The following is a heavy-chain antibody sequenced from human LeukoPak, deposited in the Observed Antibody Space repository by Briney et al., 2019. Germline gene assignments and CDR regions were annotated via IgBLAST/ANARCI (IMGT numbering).Heavy chain of an antibody. CDR1: RFTFSSYS. CDR2: IGSSSSYI. D-gene: IGHD6-13*01. Sequence: GGSLRLSCAASRFTFSSYSMNWVRQAPGKGLEWVSSIGSSSSYIYYADSVKGRFTISRDNAKNSLYLQMNSLRAEDTAVYYCARVLEAASFDYWGRGTPVTVSS. J-gene: IGHJ4*02. CDR3: ARVLEAASFDY. V-gene: IGHV3-21*01.